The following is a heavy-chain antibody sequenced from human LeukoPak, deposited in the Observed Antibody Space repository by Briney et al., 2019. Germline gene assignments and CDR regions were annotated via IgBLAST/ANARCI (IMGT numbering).Heavy chain of an antibody. D-gene: IGHD3-9*01. CDR2: ISSSSSTI. Sequence: PGRSLRLSCAASGFTFSSYSMNWVRQAPGKGLEWVSYISSSSSTIYYADSVKGRFTISRDNAKNSLYLRMNSLRAEDTAVYYCARRNYVDILTGYYTTEYFYYMDVWGKGTTVTVSS. V-gene: IGHV3-48*01. CDR1: GFTFSSYS. CDR3: ARRNYVDILTGYYTTEYFYYMDV. J-gene: IGHJ6*03.